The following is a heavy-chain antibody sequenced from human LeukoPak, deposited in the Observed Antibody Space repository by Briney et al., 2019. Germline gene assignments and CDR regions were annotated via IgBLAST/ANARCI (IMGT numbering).Heavy chain of an antibody. CDR3: AKTVSGSYSYQGGDY. CDR1: GFTLSTYG. CDR2: ISSSGSTI. V-gene: IGHV3-48*02. D-gene: IGHD3-16*02. Sequence: GGSLRLSCAASGFTLSTYGMNWVRQAPGKGLEWVSYISSSGSTIYYADSVKGRFNMSRDNSRNMLYPQMNSLRDEDTAKYYCAKTVSGSYSYQGGDYWGQGTLVTVSS. J-gene: IGHJ4*02.